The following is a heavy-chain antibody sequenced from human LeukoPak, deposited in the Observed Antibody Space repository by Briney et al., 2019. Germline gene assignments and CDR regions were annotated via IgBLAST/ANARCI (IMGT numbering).Heavy chain of an antibody. CDR2: INPNSGGT. CDR3: AREYCNGGSCYNWFDP. CDR1: GYTFTGYY. Sequence: ASVKVSCKASGYTFTGYYMHWVRQAPGQGLEWMGWINPNSGGTNYAQKFQGRVTVTRDTSISTAYMELSRLRSDDTAVYYCAREYCNGGSCYNWFDPWGQGTLVTVSS. J-gene: IGHJ5*02. V-gene: IGHV1-2*02. D-gene: IGHD2-15*01.